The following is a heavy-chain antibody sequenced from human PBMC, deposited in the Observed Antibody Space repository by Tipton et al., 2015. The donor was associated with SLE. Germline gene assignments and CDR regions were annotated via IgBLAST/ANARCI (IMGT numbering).Heavy chain of an antibody. J-gene: IGHJ4*02. CDR2: IYYSGST. CDR3: ATWRGYDFWTGYSPYSFDY. V-gene: IGHV4-39*07. Sequence: TLSLTCTVSGGSISSSSYYWGWIRQPPGKGLEWIGSIYYSGSTYYNPSLKSRVTISVDTSKNQFSLKLSSVTAADTAVYYCATWRGYDFWTGYSPYSFDYWGQGTLVTVPS. CDR1: GGSISSSSYY. D-gene: IGHD3-3*01.